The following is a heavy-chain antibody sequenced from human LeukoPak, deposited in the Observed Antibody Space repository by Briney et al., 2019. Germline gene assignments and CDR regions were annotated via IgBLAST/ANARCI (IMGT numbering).Heavy chain of an antibody. CDR1: GFTVSSNY. V-gene: IGHV3-53*01. CDR3: ARASLYDILTGYYTPYYFDY. D-gene: IGHD3-9*01. Sequence: GGSLRLSCAASGFTVSSNYMSWVRQAPGKGLEWVSVINSGGSTYYADSVKGRFTISRDNSKNTLYLQMNSLRAEDTAVYYCARASLYDILTGYYTPYYFDYWGQGTLVTVSS. CDR2: INSGGST. J-gene: IGHJ4*02.